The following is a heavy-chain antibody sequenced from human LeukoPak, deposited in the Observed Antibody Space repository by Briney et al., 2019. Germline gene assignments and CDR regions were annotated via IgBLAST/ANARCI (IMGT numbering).Heavy chain of an antibody. CDR3: ARDVTGTFLFDY. D-gene: IGHD1-20*01. J-gene: IGHJ4*02. CDR2: IYHSGST. V-gene: IGHV4-30-2*01. Sequence: SQTLSLTCTVSGGSISSGGYYWSWIRQPPGKGLEWIGYIYHSGSTYYNPSLKSRVTMSVDTSKNQFSLKLSSVTAADTAVYYCARDVTGTFLFDYWGQGTLVTVSS. CDR1: GGSISSGGYY.